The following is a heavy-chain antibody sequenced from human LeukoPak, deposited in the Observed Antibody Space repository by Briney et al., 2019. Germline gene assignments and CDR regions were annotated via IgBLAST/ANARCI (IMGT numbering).Heavy chain of an antibody. V-gene: IGHV3-30-3*01. Sequence: GGSLRLSCAASEFTFSSYAMHWVRQAPGKGLEWVAVISYDGSNKYYADSVKGRFTISRDNSKNTLYLQMNSLRAEDTAVYYCARESGYGSGGPNWFDPWGQGTLVTVSS. D-gene: IGHD3-10*01. CDR1: EFTFSSYA. CDR2: ISYDGSNK. CDR3: ARESGYGSGGPNWFDP. J-gene: IGHJ5*02.